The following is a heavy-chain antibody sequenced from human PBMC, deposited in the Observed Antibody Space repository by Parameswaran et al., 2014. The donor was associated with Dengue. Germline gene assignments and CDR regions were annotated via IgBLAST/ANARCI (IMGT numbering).Heavy chain of an antibody. CDR2: INPSGGST. Sequence: VRQAPGQGLEWMGIINPSGGSTIYAQKFQGRVTMTRDTSTSTVYMELSSLRSEDTAVYYCARDHSGNYDFWSGRYYYHGFGHVGPRDFGHRLL. D-gene: IGHD3-3*01. V-gene: IGHV1-46*01. J-gene: IGHJ6*02. CDR3: ARDHSGNYDFWSGRYYYHGFGH.